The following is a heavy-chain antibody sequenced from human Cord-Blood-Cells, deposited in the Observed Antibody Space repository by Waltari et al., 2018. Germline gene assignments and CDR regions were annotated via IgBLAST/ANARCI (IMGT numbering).Heavy chain of an antibody. CDR1: GRSISSSSYY. Sequence: QLQLQESGPGLVKPSETLSLTCTVSGRSISSSSYYWGCIRQPPGKGLEWIGSIYYSGSTYYNPSLKSRVTISVDTSKNQFSLKLSSVTAADTAVYYCARRSSSSWVDYWGQGTLVTVSS. V-gene: IGHV4-39*01. D-gene: IGHD6-13*01. CDR2: IYYSGST. CDR3: ARRSSSSWVDY. J-gene: IGHJ4*02.